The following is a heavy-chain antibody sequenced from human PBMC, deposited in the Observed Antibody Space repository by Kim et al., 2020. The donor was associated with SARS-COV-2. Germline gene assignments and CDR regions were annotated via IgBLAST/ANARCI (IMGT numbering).Heavy chain of an antibody. CDR2: INPNSGGT. D-gene: IGHD6-19*01. CDR3: ARDYAALVAGRNDY. CDR1: GYTFTGYY. Sequence: ASVKVSCKASGYTFTGYYMHWVRQAPGQGLEWMGWINPNSGGTNYAQKFQGRVTMTRDTSISTAYMELSRLRSDDTAVYYCARDYAALVAGRNDYWGQGTLVTVSS. J-gene: IGHJ4*02. V-gene: IGHV1-2*02.